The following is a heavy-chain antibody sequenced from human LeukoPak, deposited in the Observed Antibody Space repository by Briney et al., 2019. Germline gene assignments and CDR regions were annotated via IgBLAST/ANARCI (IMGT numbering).Heavy chain of an antibody. V-gene: IGHV3-33*01. CDR2: IWYDGSNK. J-gene: IGHJ6*02. CDR3: ARERIVVVPPYYYGMDV. CDR1: GFTFSSYG. D-gene: IGHD3-22*01. Sequence: GRSLRLSCAASGFTFSSYGMHWVHQAPGKGLEWVAVIWYDGSNKYYADSVKGRFTISRDNSKNTLYLQMNSLRAEDTAVYYCARERIVVVPPYYYGMDVWGQGTTVTVSS.